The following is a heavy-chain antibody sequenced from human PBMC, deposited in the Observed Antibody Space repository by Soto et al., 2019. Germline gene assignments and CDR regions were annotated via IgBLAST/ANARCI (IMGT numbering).Heavy chain of an antibody. CDR2: ISAYNGNT. J-gene: IGHJ4*02. CDR1: GYTFTSYG. Sequence: QVQLVQSGAEVKKPGASVKVSCKASGYTFTSYGISWVRQAPGQGLEWMGWISAYNGNTNYAQKLQGRVTMTTDTSTGTAYRALRSLSSDDTAVYYCASRLLVGYGLEGDSDWGQGTLVTVSS. V-gene: IGHV1-18*01. D-gene: IGHD5-18*01. CDR3: ASRLLVGYGLEGDSD.